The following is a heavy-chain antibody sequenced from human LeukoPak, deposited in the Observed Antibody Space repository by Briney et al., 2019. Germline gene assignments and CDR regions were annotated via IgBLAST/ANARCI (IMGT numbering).Heavy chain of an antibody. CDR2: INSDGSTT. V-gene: IGHV3-74*01. CDR3: ARVIYSGWQGELSD. CDR1: GFTFSGYW. J-gene: IGHJ4*02. D-gene: IGHD6-19*01. Sequence: PGGSLRLSCAASGFTFSGYWMHWVCQAPGKGLVWVSRINSDGSTTSYADSVMGRFTISRDNAKNTLYLQMNSLRAEDTAVYYCARVIYSGWQGELSDWGQGTLVTVSS.